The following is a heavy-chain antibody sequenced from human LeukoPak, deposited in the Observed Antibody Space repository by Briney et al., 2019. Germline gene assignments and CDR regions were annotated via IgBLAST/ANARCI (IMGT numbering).Heavy chain of an antibody. CDR3: AGEYNWNDCYFDY. Sequence: GGSLRLSCAASGFTFSSYWMSWVRQAPGKGLEWVANIKQDGSEKYYVDSVKGRFTISRDNAKNSLYLQMNSLRAEDTAVYYCAGEYNWNDCYFDYWGQGTLVTVSS. V-gene: IGHV3-7*03. CDR1: GFTFSSYW. D-gene: IGHD1-1*01. CDR2: IKQDGSEK. J-gene: IGHJ4*02.